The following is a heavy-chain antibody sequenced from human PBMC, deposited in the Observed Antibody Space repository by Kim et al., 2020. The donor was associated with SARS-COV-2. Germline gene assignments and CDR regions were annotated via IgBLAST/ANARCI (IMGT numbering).Heavy chain of an antibody. Sequence: SETLSLTCTVSVDSISSSSYYWGWIRQPPGMGLEWIGSIYYSGSTYYNTSLKSRVTISVDTSKNQFSLKLSSVTAADTAVYYCARLSGYDSYYYYYYYMDVWGKGTTVTVSS. CDR1: VDSISSSSYY. V-gene: IGHV4-39*01. CDR3: ARLSGYDSYYYYYYYMDV. D-gene: IGHD5-12*01. CDR2: IYYSGST. J-gene: IGHJ6*03.